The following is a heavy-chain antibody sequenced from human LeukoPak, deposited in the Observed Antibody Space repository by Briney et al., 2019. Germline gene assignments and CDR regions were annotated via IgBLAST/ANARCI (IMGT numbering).Heavy chain of an antibody. Sequence: PSETLSLTCAVSGGSISSSNWWSWVRQPPGKGLEWIGSIYHSGSTYYNPSLKSRVTISVDTSKNQFSLKLSSVTAADTAVYYCARASQYYDFWSGYYEIIDYWGQGTLVTVSS. CDR2: IYHSGST. D-gene: IGHD3-3*01. J-gene: IGHJ4*02. CDR1: GGSISSSNW. CDR3: ARASQYYDFWSGYYEIIDY. V-gene: IGHV4-4*02.